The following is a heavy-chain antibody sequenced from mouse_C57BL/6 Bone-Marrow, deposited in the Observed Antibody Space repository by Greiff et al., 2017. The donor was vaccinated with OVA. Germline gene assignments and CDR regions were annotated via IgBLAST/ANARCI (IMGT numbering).Heavy chain of an antibody. CDR2: LNPGSGGT. Sequence: VQLQQSGAELVRPGTSVKVSCKASGYAFTNYLIEWVKQRPGQGLEWIGVLNPGSGGTNYNEKFKGKATLTADKSSSTAYMQLSSLTSEDSAVYFCATTVVAPYYAMDYWGQGTSVTVSS. CDR1: GYAFTNYL. CDR3: ATTVVAPYYAMDY. D-gene: IGHD1-1*01. V-gene: IGHV1-54*01. J-gene: IGHJ4*01.